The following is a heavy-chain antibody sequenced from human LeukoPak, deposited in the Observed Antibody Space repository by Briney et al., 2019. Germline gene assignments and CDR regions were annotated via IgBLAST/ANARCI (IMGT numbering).Heavy chain of an antibody. CDR2: IYYSGST. D-gene: IGHD1-26*01. J-gene: IGHJ3*02. V-gene: IGHV4-61*01. Sequence: SETLSLTCTVSGGSVSSGSYYWSWIRQPPGKGLEWIGYIYYSGSTNYNPSLKSRVTISVDTSKNQFSLKLSSVTAADTAVYYCARDRGAWGAFDIWGQGTMVTASS. CDR1: GGSVSSGSYY. CDR3: ARDRGAWGAFDI.